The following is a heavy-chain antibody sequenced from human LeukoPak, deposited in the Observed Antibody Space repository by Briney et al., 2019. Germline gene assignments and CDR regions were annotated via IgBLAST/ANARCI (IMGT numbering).Heavy chain of an antibody. V-gene: IGHV3-21*01. CDR2: ISSSSSYI. CDR3: ARDGGAAAGTGFDY. J-gene: IGHJ4*02. Sequence: PGGSLRLSCAASGFTFSSYSMNWVRQAPGKGLEWVSSISSSSSYIYYADSVKGRFTISRDNAKNSLYLQMNSLRAEDTAVYYCARDGGAAAGTGFDYWGQGTLVTVSS. CDR1: GFTFSSYS. D-gene: IGHD6-13*01.